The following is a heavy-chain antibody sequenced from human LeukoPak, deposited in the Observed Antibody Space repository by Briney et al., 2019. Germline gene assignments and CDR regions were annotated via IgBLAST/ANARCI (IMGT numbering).Heavy chain of an antibody. V-gene: IGHV4-4*07. Sequence: PSETLSLTCAVSGVSLSSYYWSWLWQPAGKGLEWVGRIYTSGSTNYNPSLKSPDTMSVDTSKNQFSLKLSSVTAADTAVYYCARDSPRYCSGGSCYSHMSAFDIWGQGTMVTVSS. CDR2: IYTSGST. J-gene: IGHJ3*02. D-gene: IGHD2-15*01. CDR3: ARDSPRYCSGGSCYSHMSAFDI. CDR1: GVSLSSYY.